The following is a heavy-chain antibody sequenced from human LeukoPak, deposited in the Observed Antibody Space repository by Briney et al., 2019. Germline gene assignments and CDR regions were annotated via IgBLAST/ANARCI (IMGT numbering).Heavy chain of an antibody. CDR2: IKQDGSKL. CDR3: ARWEARDTWVYDY. J-gene: IGHJ4*02. Sequence: GTLSLTCTVSGYSISSGYYWGWIRQRPGKGLEWVANIKQDGSKLSYVDSVKGRFTVSRDNARNSLYLQMNSLRAEDTAVYYCARWEARDTWVYDYWGQGTLVTVSS. CDR1: GYSISSGYY. V-gene: IGHV3-7*01. D-gene: IGHD1-26*01.